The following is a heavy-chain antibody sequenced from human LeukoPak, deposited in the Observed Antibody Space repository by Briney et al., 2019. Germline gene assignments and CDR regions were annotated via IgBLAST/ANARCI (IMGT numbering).Heavy chain of an antibody. J-gene: IGHJ4*02. D-gene: IGHD6-19*01. Sequence: GGSLRLSCAASGFTFSDYYMSWIRQAPGKGLEWVPNFNSSGSTIYYADSVKGRFTISRDNAKISLYLQMNSLRAEDTAVYFCARGGVGGWFRYYFDYWGQGTLVTVSS. CDR1: GFTFSDYY. CDR2: FNSSGSTI. CDR3: ARGGVGGWFRYYFDY. V-gene: IGHV3-11*04.